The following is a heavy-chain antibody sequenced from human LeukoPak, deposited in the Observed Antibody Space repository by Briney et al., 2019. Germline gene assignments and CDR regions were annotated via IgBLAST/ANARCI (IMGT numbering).Heavy chain of an antibody. V-gene: IGHV3-21*06. Sequence: GGSLRLSCGGSGFAFNSYSMNWVRQAPGKGLEWVASIIGSGSEMFYADSLKGRFTISRDNSKNSLYLQMNSLRVEDTAVYYCAKVQSDIVGAMFFSFDVWGQGTMVSVSS. CDR2: IIGSGSEM. J-gene: IGHJ3*01. CDR3: AKVQSDIVGAMFFSFDV. D-gene: IGHD1-26*01. CDR1: GFAFNSYS.